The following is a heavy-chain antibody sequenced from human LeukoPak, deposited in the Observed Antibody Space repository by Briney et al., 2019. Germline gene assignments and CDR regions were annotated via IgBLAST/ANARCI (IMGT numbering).Heavy chain of an antibody. D-gene: IGHD3-10*01. V-gene: IGHV1-18*04. CDR3: ARGDYYGSGSYPNWFDP. CDR1: GYTFTSHY. Sequence: GPVKVSCKASGYTFTSHYMHWVRQAPGRGLEWMGWISAYNGNTNYAQKLQGRVTMTTDTSTSTAYMELRSLRSDDTAVYYCARGDYYGSGSYPNWFDPWGQGTLVTVSS. J-gene: IGHJ5*02. CDR2: ISAYNGNT.